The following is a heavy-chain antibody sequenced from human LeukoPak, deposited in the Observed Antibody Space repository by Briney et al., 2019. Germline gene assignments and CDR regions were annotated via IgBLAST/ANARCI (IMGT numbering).Heavy chain of an antibody. D-gene: IGHD3-10*01. CDR2: FDPEDGET. CDR3: AGTTLSRGVILGFDY. V-gene: IGHV1-24*01. CDR1: GYTLTELS. Sequence: ASVKVSCKVSGYTLTELSMHWVRQAPGKGLERMGGFDPEDGETIYAQKFQGRVTMTEDTSTDTAYMELSSLRSEDTAVYYCAGTTLSRGVILGFDYWGQGTLVTVSS. J-gene: IGHJ4*02.